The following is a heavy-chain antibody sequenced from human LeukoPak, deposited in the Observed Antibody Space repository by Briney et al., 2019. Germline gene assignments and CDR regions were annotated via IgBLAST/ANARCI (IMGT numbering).Heavy chain of an antibody. D-gene: IGHD2-2*01. CDR3: ARGSGYCSSTSCPSVWFDP. CDR2: IYTSGST. Sequence: PSETLSLTCTVSGGSISSGSYYWSWIRQPAGKGLEWIGRIYTSGSTNYNPSLKSRVTISVDTSKNQFSLKLSSVTAADTAVCYCARGSGYCSSTSCPSVWFDPWGQGTLVTVSS. CDR1: GGSISSGSYY. J-gene: IGHJ5*02. V-gene: IGHV4-61*02.